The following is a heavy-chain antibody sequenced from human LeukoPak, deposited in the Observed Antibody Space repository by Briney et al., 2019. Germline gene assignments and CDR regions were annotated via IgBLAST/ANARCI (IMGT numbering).Heavy chain of an antibody. D-gene: IGHD3-10*01. CDR3: ARDIPGDGSGSSPFDY. Sequence: ASVKVSCKASGYTFTGYYMHWVRQAPGQGLEWMGWISAYNGNTNYAQKLQGRVTMTTDTSTSTAYMELRSLRSDDTAVYYCARDIPGDGSGSSPFDYWGQGTLVTVSS. CDR2: ISAYNGNT. J-gene: IGHJ4*02. V-gene: IGHV1-18*04. CDR1: GYTFTGYY.